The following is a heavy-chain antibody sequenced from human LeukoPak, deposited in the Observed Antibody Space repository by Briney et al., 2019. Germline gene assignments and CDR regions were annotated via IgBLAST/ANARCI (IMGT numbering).Heavy chain of an antibody. Sequence: GGSLRLSCAASGFTFSSYAMSWVRQAPGKGLEWVSAISGSGGSTYYADSVKGRFTISRDNSKNTLYLQMNSLRAEDTAVYYCAKDYWPDFWSPGGAHAFDIWGQGTMVTVSS. CDR2: ISGSGGST. CDR1: GFTFSSYA. D-gene: IGHD3-3*01. J-gene: IGHJ3*02. CDR3: AKDYWPDFWSPGGAHAFDI. V-gene: IGHV3-23*01.